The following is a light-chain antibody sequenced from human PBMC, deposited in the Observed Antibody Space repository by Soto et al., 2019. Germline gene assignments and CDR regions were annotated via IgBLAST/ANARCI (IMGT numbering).Light chain of an antibody. J-gene: IGLJ1*01. Sequence: SALPQPASVYGSPGQSITISCTGTSRDIGTSNLVSWYQQYPGKAPKLMIYEVTKWPSGISYRFSGSKSGNTASLTISGLHPEDEAVYYCYSFTVISTPLFVFGTGTKVTVL. CDR2: EVT. CDR3: YSFTVISTPLFV. CDR1: SRDIGTSNL. V-gene: IGLV2-23*02.